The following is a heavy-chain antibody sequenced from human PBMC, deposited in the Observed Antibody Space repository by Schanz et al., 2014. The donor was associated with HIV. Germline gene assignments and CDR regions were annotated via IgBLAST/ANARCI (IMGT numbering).Heavy chain of an antibody. J-gene: IGHJ4*02. CDR1: GFTFSDYA. CDR2: ISGNGGTT. V-gene: IGHV3-23*01. CDR3: AKAEAVIAARPGGFDY. Sequence: VELLESGGGSVQPGGSLRLSCAASGFTFSDYAMSWVRQAPGKGLEWVSSISGNGGTTYFADSVKGRFTMSRDNSRNTLYLQMNSLRTEDTAVYYCAKAEAVIAARPGGFDYWGQGTLVTVSS. D-gene: IGHD6-6*01.